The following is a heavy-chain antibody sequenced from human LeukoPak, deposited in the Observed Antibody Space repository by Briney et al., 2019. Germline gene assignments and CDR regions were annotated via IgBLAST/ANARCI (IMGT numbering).Heavy chain of an antibody. V-gene: IGHV3-21*01. CDR3: ARGAFAGGYFDY. CDR1: GFTFSSYS. Sequence: GGSLRLSCAASGFTFSSYSMYWVRQAPGKGLEGVSSISSRRSDIYYADSVKGRFTISRDNAKNPLYLQMNSLRAEDTAVYYCARGAFAGGYFDYWGQGTLVTVSS. CDR2: ISSRRSDI. J-gene: IGHJ4*02. D-gene: IGHD6-13*01.